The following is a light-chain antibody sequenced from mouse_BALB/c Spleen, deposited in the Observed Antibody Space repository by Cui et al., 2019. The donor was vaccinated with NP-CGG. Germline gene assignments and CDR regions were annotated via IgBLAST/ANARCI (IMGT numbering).Light chain of an antibody. CDR1: KSVLYSSNQKNY. V-gene: IGKV8-27*01. Sequence: NNMMTQSASALVAYAGEKVTMRCKSSKSVLYSSNQKNYLAWYQQKPGQSPKLLIYSASTRESGLPDRFTGSGSGTYFTLTISRVQAEDLAVYYCHQYLSSRTFGGGTKLEIK. CDR3: HQYLSSRT. J-gene: IGKJ2*01. CDR2: SAS.